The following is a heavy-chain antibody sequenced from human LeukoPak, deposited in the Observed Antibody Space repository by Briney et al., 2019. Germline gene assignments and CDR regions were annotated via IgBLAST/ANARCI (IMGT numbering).Heavy chain of an antibody. D-gene: IGHD3-10*01. J-gene: IGHJ3*02. CDR1: GYTLTELS. Sequence: ASVKVSCKVSGYTLTELSMHWVRQAPGKGLEWMGGFDPEDGETIYAQKFQGRVTMTEDTSTDTAYMELSSLRSEYTAVYYCATGLRITVVRGVERAFNIWGQGTTVTVSS. V-gene: IGHV1-24*01. CDR3: ATGLRITVVRGVERAFNI. CDR2: FDPEDGET.